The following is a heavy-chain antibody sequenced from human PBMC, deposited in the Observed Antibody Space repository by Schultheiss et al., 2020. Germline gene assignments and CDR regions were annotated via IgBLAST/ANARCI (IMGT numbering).Heavy chain of an antibody. CDR2: ISWNSGSI. CDR3: AKDKSSGDEPIRDNWFDP. Sequence: GGSLKLSCAASGFTFDDYAMHWVRQAPGKGLEWVSGISWNSGSIGYADSVKGRFTISRDNAKNSLYLQMNSLRAEDTALYYCAKDKSSGDEPIRDNWFDPWGQGTLVTVAS. D-gene: IGHD6-19*01. V-gene: IGHV3-9*01. J-gene: IGHJ5*02. CDR1: GFTFDDYA.